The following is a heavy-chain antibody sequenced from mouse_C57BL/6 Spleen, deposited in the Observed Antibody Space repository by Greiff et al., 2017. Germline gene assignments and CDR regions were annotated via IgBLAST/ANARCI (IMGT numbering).Heavy chain of an antibody. Sequence: EVQLQQSGAELVRPGASVKLSCTASGFNIKDYYMHWVKQRPEQGLEWIGRIDPEDGDTEYAPKFQGKSTMTEDTSSNTAYLQLSSLTSEDTAVYYCTNGSSYEYFDVWGTGTTVTVSS. CDR3: TNGSSYEYFDV. CDR1: GFNIKDYY. J-gene: IGHJ1*03. CDR2: IDPEDGDT. V-gene: IGHV14-1*01. D-gene: IGHD1-1*01.